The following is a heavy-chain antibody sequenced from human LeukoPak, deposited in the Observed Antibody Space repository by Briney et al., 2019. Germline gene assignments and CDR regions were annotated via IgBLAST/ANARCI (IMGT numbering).Heavy chain of an antibody. CDR3: ATYCSGGSCYGY. D-gene: IGHD2-15*01. Sequence: SETLSLTCTVSGGSISSYYWSWIRQPPGKGLEWIGYIYYSASTNYNPSLKSRVTISVDTSKNQFSLKLSSVTAADTVVYYCATYCSGGSCYGYWGQGTLVTVSS. CDR1: GGSISSYY. CDR2: IYYSAST. J-gene: IGHJ4*02. V-gene: IGHV4-59*01.